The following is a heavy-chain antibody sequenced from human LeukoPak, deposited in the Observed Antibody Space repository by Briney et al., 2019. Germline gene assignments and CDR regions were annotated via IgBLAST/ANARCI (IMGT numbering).Heavy chain of an antibody. CDR1: GYSISSGYY. J-gene: IGHJ6*03. D-gene: IGHD3-3*01. V-gene: IGHV4-38-2*02. Sequence: SETLSLTCTVSGYSISSGYYWGWIRQPPGKGLEWIGSIYHSGSTYYNPSLKSRVTISVDTSKNQFSLELSSVTAADTAVYYCARGRPDNYDFWSGYRYYYYYYMDVWGKGTTVTVSS. CDR2: IYHSGST. CDR3: ARGRPDNYDFWSGYRYYYYYYMDV.